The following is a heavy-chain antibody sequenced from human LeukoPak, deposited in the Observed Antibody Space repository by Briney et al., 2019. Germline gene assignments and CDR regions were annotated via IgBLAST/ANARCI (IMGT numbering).Heavy chain of an antibody. D-gene: IGHD6-19*01. Sequence: GGSLRLSCAASGFTFSSYAMHWVRQAPGKGLEWVTFIRYDGSNKWHADSVKGRFAISRDNSQNTLYLQMNSLRTDDTAVYYCATTIPVTGTFDCWGQGTLVTVSS. V-gene: IGHV3-30*02. CDR3: ATTIPVTGTFDC. CDR2: IRYDGSNK. CDR1: GFTFSSYA. J-gene: IGHJ4*02.